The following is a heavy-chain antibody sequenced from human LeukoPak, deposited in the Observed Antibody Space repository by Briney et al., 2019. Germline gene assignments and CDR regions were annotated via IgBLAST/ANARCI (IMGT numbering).Heavy chain of an antibody. CDR2: ILPDGRDT. CDR3: SGRYGPGPV. J-gene: IGHJ4*02. Sequence: ASVKVSCKASGYTFSTHHIHWVRQAPGQGLEWMGWILPDGRDTKYSQKFQDRLTLTTDTSTNTAYMELSRLIPDDTAVYYCSGRYGPGPVWGQGTLISASP. CDR1: GYTFSTHH. V-gene: IGHV1-2*02. D-gene: IGHD3-10*01.